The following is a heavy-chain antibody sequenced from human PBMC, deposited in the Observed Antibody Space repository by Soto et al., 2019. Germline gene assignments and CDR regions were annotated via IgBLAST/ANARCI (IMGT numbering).Heavy chain of an antibody. CDR1: GLTLSDHF. CDR3: ARDPQREDGHNFDD. Sequence: PGGSLRLSCAASGLTLSDHFMSWVRQAPGKGLEWASCIDNSGSNTYYADSVKGRFTISRDNAKSSLYLQMNSLRAEDTAVYYCARDPQREDGHNFDDWGQGTLVTVSS. V-gene: IGHV3-11*01. CDR2: IDNSGSNT. J-gene: IGHJ4*02.